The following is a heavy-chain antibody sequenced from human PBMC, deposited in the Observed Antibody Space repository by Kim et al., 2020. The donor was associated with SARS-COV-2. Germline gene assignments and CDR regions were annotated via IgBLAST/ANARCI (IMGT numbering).Heavy chain of an antibody. J-gene: IGHJ4*02. Sequence: GESLKISCKGSGYSFTSYWIGWVRQMPGKGLEWMGIIYPGDSDTRYSPSFQGQVTISADKSISTAYLQWSSLKASDTAMYYCARQGSTSRRGYYFDYWGQGTLVTVSS. CDR2: IYPGDSDT. CDR1: GYSFTSYW. CDR3: ARQGSTSRRGYYFDY. V-gene: IGHV5-51*01. D-gene: IGHD2-2*01.